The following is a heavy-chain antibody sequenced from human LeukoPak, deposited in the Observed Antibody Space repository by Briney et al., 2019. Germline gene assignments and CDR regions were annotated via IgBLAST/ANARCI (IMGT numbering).Heavy chain of an antibody. CDR2: INHSGST. J-gene: IGHJ4*02. V-gene: IGHV4-34*01. Sequence: SETLSLTCAVYAGSFSGYYWSWIRQPPGKGLEWIGEINHSGSTNYNPSLKSRVTISVDTSKNQFSLKLSSVTAADTAVYYCARHLGYCSSTSCYALGVWFDYWGQGTLVTVSS. D-gene: IGHD2-2*01. CDR3: ARHLGYCSSTSCYALGVWFDY. CDR1: AGSFSGYY.